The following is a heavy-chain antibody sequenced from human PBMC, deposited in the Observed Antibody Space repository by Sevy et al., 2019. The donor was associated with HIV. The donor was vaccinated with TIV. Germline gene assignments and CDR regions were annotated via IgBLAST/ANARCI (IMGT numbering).Heavy chain of an antibody. CDR3: ARLYDPRGRMEFDP. CDR1: GGSISTHS. D-gene: IGHD3-3*01. Sequence: SETPSLTCTFSGGSISTHSWSWIRRPPGKGLEWIGYMYYSGSTNYNPSLKSRVTMSMDASKNKFYLNLSSVTAADTAVYYCARLYDPRGRMEFDPWGQGTLVTVSS. CDR2: MYYSGST. J-gene: IGHJ5*02. V-gene: IGHV4-59*11.